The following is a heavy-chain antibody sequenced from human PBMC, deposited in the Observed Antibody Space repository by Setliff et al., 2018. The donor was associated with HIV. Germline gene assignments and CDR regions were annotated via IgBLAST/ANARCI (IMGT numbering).Heavy chain of an antibody. CDR1: GFKYSDWS. CDR3: ARDHLHYSSGLFKYYYYYGMDV. Sequence: QAGGSLRLSCLVSGFKYSDWSMNWVRQAPGKGLEWVSYIRSGGGAISYADSVKGRFSISRDDAKNSLYLQMNNLRADDTAVYYCARDHLHYSSGLFKYYYYYGMDVWGQGTTVTVSS. CDR2: IRSGGGAI. D-gene: IGHD6-19*01. V-gene: IGHV3-48*04. J-gene: IGHJ6*02.